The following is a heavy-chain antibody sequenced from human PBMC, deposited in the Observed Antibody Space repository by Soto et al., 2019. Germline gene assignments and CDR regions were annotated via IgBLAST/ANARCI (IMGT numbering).Heavy chain of an antibody. Sequence: QVQLQQWGAGLLKPSETLSLTCAVYVGSFNDYAWGWIRQPPGRGLEWMGEINHSGSTNYNPSLKTRVTISLDTSKNQFTLKLSSVTAADAAVYYCARVSDYWGQGTPVTVSS. CDR3: ARVSDY. V-gene: IGHV4-34*01. CDR2: INHSGST. J-gene: IGHJ4*02. CDR1: VGSFNDYA.